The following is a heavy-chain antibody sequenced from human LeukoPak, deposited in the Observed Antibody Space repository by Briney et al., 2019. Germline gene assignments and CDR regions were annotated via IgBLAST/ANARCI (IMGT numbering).Heavy chain of an antibody. D-gene: IGHD6-6*01. CDR1: GFTFSSYA. CDR2: ISGSGGST. Sequence: PGGSLRLSCAASGFTFSSYAMSWVRQAPGKGLEWVSAISGSGGSTYYADSVKGRLTISRDNSKNTLYLQMNSLRAEDTAVYYCAKVRAYSSSSGGFDYWGQGTLVTVSS. J-gene: IGHJ4*02. CDR3: AKVRAYSSSSGGFDY. V-gene: IGHV3-23*01.